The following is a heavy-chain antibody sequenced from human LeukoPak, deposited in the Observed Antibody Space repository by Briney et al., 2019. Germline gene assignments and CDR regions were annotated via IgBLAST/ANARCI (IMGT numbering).Heavy chain of an antibody. V-gene: IGHV3-23*01. CDR1: GFTFSSYA. J-gene: IGHJ4*02. CDR3: AKCFWSGYYTGYYFDY. CDR2: ISGSGGST. Sequence: PGGSPRLSCAASGFTFSSYAMSWVRQAPGKGLEWVSAISGSGGSTYYADSVKGRFTISRDNSKNTLYLQMNSLRAEDTAVYYCAKCFWSGYYTGYYFDYWGQGTLVTVSS. D-gene: IGHD3-3*01.